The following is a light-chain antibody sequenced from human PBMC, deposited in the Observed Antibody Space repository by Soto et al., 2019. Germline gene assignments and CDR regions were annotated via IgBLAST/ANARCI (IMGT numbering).Light chain of an antibody. J-gene: IGLJ2*01. CDR1: SSNIGNNY. CDR3: GTWDSNLRARI. V-gene: IGLV1-51*01. Sequence: QSVLTQPPSVSAAPGQKVTISCSGISSNIGNNYVSWYQHLPGTAPKLLIYDNYKRPSGIPDRFSGSKSGTSATLGITGLQTGDEADYYCGTWDSNLRARIFGGGTTLHVL. CDR2: DNY.